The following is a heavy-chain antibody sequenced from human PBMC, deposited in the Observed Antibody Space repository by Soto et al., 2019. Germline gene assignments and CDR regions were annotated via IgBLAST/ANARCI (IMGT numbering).Heavy chain of an antibody. Sequence: QVQLQESGPGLVKPSETLSLTCTVSAGSISGYYWSWIRQPPGKGLEWIGYIYYSGTSNFNPSLENRVTLYVNTSKNQFSLKLSAVTAADTAVYYCARYYCGSACYHFDSWGQGALVTVSS. J-gene: IGHJ4*02. D-gene: IGHD2-21*01. V-gene: IGHV4-59*08. CDR3: ARYYCGSACYHFDS. CDR2: IYYSGTS. CDR1: AGSISGYY.